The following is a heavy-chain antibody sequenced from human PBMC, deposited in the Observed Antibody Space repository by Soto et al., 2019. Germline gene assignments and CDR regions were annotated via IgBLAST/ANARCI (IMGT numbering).Heavy chain of an antibody. V-gene: IGHV4-34*01. Sequence: QVQLQQRGAGLLKPSETLSLTCAVYGGSVNSGNYYWSWIRQPPGKGLESLGEMGLSGGTHFNPSLKSRVTISVDTSKNQFSLKMCAVTAADTALYYCARVERGTATTVVDAFDIWGPGTLVTVSS. CDR3: ARVERGTATTVVDAFDI. J-gene: IGHJ3*02. CDR1: GGSVNSGNYY. D-gene: IGHD1-1*01. CDR2: MGLSGGT.